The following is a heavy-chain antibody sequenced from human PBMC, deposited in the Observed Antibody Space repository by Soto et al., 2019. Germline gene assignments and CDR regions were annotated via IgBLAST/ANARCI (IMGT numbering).Heavy chain of an antibody. Sequence: PSETLSLTCGVSGESISSGYYWAWLRQPPGKWLEWIGSIYHSGTTYYNPSLKSRVTISVDTYKNQFSLKLSPVTAADSAVYYCGGADYVGYDAHCGQGALVTVSS. D-gene: IGHD3-16*01. CDR1: GESISSGYY. V-gene: IGHV4-38-2*01. CDR3: GGADYVGYDAH. J-gene: IGHJ4*02. CDR2: IYHSGTT.